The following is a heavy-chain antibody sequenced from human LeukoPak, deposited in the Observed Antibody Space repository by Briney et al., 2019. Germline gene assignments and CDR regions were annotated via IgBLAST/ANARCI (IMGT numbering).Heavy chain of an antibody. D-gene: IGHD3-3*01. Sequence: ASVKVSCKASGGTFSSYTISWVRQAPGQGLEWMGRIIPILGIANYAQKFQGRVTITADKSTSTAYIELSSLRSEDTAVYYCARDLRRYDFWSERGNFDYWGQGTLVTVSS. CDR3: ARDLRRYDFWSERGNFDY. V-gene: IGHV1-69*04. CDR2: IIPILGIA. J-gene: IGHJ4*02. CDR1: GGTFSSYT.